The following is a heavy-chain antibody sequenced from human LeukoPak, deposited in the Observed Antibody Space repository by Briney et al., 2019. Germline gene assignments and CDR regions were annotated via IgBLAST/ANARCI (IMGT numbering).Heavy chain of an antibody. D-gene: IGHD3-22*01. V-gene: IGHV4-4*09. CDR3: ATGAGEAVISWFDP. Sequence: SETLSLICTVSGGSISSYYWSWIRQPPGKGLEWIGYIYTSGSTNYNPSLKSRVTISVDTSKNQFSLKLSSVTAADTAVYYCATGAGEAVISWFDPWGQGTLVTVSS. CDR2: IYTSGST. CDR1: GGSISSYY. J-gene: IGHJ5*02.